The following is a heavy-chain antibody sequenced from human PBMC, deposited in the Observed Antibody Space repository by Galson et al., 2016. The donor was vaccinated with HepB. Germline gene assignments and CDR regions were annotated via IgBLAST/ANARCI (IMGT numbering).Heavy chain of an antibody. V-gene: IGHV3-74*01. CDR3: AGDNGLRYFDWTTLNYYYGMDV. D-gene: IGHD3-9*01. J-gene: IGHJ6*02. CDR2: INSDGSST. CDR1: GFTFSSYW. Sequence: SLRLSCAASGFTFSSYWMHWVRQAPGKGLVWVSRINSDGSSTSYADSVKGRFTISRDNAKNTLYLQMNSLRAEDTAVYYCAGDNGLRYFDWTTLNYYYGMDVWGQGTTVPVSS.